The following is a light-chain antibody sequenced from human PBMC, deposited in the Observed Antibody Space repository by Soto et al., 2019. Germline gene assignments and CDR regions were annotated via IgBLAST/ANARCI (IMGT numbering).Light chain of an antibody. CDR2: EIS. V-gene: IGLV2-14*01. CDR1: SSDTASYNY. Sequence: QSVLTQPASVSGSPGQSITISCTGTSSDTASYNYSSWYQQHPGKAPKLMIYEISNLPSGVSNRFSGSQSCTTASLTISALQADDEANYYCSSYTTCNTPLYVVGTGT. J-gene: IGLJ1*01. CDR3: SSYTTCNTPLYV.